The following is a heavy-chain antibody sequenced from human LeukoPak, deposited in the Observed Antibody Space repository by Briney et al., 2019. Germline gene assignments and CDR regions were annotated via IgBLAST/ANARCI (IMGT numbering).Heavy chain of an antibody. CDR1: GFTFNTYT. CDR2: ISSGSGYI. CDR3: ARVIGVIGAFDI. Sequence: GGSLRLSCAASGFTFNTYTMNWIRQAPGKGLEWVSSISSGSGYIYYADSVKGRFTISRDNAKNSLYLQMNSLRAEDTAVYYCARVIGVIGAFDIWGQGTMVTVSS. D-gene: IGHD3-22*01. V-gene: IGHV3-21*01. J-gene: IGHJ3*02.